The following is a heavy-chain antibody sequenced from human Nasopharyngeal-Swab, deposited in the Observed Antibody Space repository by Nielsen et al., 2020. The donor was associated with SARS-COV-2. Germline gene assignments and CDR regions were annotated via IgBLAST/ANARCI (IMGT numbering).Heavy chain of an antibody. J-gene: IGHJ4*02. CDR2: ISSSSSYI. V-gene: IGHV3-21*01. D-gene: IGHD5-18*01. Sequence: WIRQPPGKGLEWVSSISSSSSYIYYADSVKGRFTISRDNAKNSLYLQMNSLRAEDTAVYYCARGPSIQLWFKTRTVDYWGQGTLVTVSS. CDR3: ARGPSIQLWFKTRTVDY.